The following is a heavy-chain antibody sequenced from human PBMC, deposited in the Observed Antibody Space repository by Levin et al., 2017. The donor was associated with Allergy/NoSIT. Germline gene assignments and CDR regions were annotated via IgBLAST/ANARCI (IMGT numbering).Heavy chain of an antibody. CDR3: ARLRRIAVRYDAFAI. CDR2: IYPSDSDT. J-gene: IGHJ3*02. D-gene: IGHD4-17*01. V-gene: IGHV5-51*01. Sequence: GGSLRLSCKGSGYTFTSYWIGWVRQMPGKGLEWMGIIYPSDSDTRYSPSFQGQVTISADKSSSTAFLQWSSLKASASAMYYCARLRRIAVRYDAFAIWGQGTMVSVSS. CDR1: GYTFTSYW.